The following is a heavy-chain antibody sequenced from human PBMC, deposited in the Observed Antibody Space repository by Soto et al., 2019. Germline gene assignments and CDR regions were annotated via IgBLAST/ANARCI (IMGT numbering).Heavy chain of an antibody. CDR3: ARWLRPYYFDY. D-gene: IGHD5-12*01. J-gene: IGHJ4*02. CDR1: GCSISSYY. V-gene: IGHV4-59*01. CDR2: IYYSGST. Sequence: QVQLQESGPGLVKPSETLSLTCTVSGCSISSYYWSWIRQPPGKGLEWIGYIYYSGSTNYNPSLKSRVTISVDTSKNQFSLKLSSVTAADTAVYYCARWLRPYYFDYWGQGTLVTVSS.